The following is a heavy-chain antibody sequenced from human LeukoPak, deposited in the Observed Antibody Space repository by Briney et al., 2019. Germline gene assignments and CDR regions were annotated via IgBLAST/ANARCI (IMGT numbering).Heavy chain of an antibody. Sequence: PGGSLRLSCAASEFTFSSYGMSWVRQAPGKGLEGVSSISGSGTQYADSVQGRFAISRDNSKNTLYLQMNSLRVEDTAVYFCARDPNGDYIGSFDMWGRGTMVSVSS. J-gene: IGHJ3*02. D-gene: IGHD4-17*01. CDR2: ISGSGT. CDR3: ARDPNGDYIGSFDM. V-gene: IGHV3-23*01. CDR1: EFTFSSYG.